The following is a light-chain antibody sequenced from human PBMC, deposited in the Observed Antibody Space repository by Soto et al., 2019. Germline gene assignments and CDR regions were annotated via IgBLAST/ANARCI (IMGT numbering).Light chain of an antibody. CDR2: DVQ. CDR3: CSYAGDYTFV. CDR1: SSDVGGYNY. Sequence: QSALTQPRSVSGSHGQSVTISCTGTSSDVGGYNYVSWYQQHPGRAPRVMIYDVQTPPSGVPDRVSGSKSGNTASLTVSELQAEDEADYYCCSYAGDYTFVFGTGTKVTVL. V-gene: IGLV2-11*01. J-gene: IGLJ1*01.